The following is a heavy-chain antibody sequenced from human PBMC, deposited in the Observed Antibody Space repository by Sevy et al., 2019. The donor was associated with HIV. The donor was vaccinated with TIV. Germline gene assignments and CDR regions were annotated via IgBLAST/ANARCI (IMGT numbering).Heavy chain of an antibody. Sequence: GGSLRLSCEASGFTFSSYEMNWVRQAPGKGLEWVSYISSSGTTIKYADSVKGRFTISRDNAKNSLYMKMNSLRAEDTAVYYCARVDANYDKGFDTWGQGTLVTVSS. CDR3: ARVDANYDKGFDT. CDR2: ISSSGTTI. CDR1: GFTFSSYE. J-gene: IGHJ5*02. D-gene: IGHD3-22*01. V-gene: IGHV3-48*03.